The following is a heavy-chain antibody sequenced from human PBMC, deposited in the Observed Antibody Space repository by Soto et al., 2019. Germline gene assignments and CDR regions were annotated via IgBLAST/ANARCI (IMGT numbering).Heavy chain of an antibody. CDR3: AIDDCIRTSCYLGYY. V-gene: IGHV1-18*01. J-gene: IGHJ4*02. CDR2: ISAYNGNT. D-gene: IGHD2-2*01. Sequence: QVQLVQSGAEVKKPGASVKVSCKASGYTFTSDGISWVRQAPGQGLEWMGWISAYNGNTNYSQKLQGRVTMTTDTSTSTAYMELRSLRSDDTAVYYCAIDDCIRTSCYLGYYWGQGTLVTVSS. CDR1: GYTFTSDG.